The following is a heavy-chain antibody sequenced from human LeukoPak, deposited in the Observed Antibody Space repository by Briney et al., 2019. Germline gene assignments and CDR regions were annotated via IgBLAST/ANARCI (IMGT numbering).Heavy chain of an antibody. CDR3: ASSSGIVGATPDAFDI. Sequence: SETLSLTCAVSGGSISSGGYSWSWTRQPPGKGLEWIGYIYHSGSTYYNPSLKSRVTISVDRSKNQFSLKLSSVTAADTAVYYCASSSGIVGATPDAFDIWGQGTMVTVSS. D-gene: IGHD1-26*01. CDR1: GGSISSGGYS. CDR2: IYHSGST. V-gene: IGHV4-30-2*01. J-gene: IGHJ3*02.